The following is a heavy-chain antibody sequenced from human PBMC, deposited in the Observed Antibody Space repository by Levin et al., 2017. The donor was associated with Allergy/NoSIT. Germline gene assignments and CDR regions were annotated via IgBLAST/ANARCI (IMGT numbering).Heavy chain of an antibody. D-gene: IGHD2-8*02. CDR2: IKQDGSEK. CDR1: GFTFSSYW. V-gene: IGHV3-7*04. Sequence: PGGSLRLSCAASGFTFSSYWMNWVRQAPGKGPEWVANIKQDGSEKYYVGSVKGRFTISRDNAKNSLYLQMNSLGAEDTAVYYCAGGTGFLIHHWGQGTLVTVSS. J-gene: IGHJ4*02. CDR3: AGGTGFLIHH.